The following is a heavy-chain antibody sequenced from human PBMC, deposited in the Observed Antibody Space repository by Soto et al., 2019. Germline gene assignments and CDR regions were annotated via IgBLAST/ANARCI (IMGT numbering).Heavy chain of an antibody. CDR3: TTRDCSSTSCYNYYYYMDV. Sequence: EVQLVESGGGLVKPGGSLRLSCAASGFTFSNAWMSWVRQAPGKGLEWVGRIKSKTDGGTTDYAAPVKGRFTISRDDSKNTLYLQMNSLKTEDTAVYYCTTRDCSSTSCYNYYYYMDVWGKGTTVTVSS. V-gene: IGHV3-15*01. CDR2: IKSKTDGGTT. D-gene: IGHD2-2*01. CDR1: GFTFSNAW. J-gene: IGHJ6*03.